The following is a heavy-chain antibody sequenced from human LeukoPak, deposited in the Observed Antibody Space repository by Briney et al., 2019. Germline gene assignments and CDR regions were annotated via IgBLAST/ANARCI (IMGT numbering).Heavy chain of an antibody. CDR2: INHSGST. CDR3: ARGGGSSGYYYSD. D-gene: IGHD3-22*01. V-gene: IGHV4-34*01. Sequence: SETLSLTCAVYGGSFSGYHWSWIRQPPGKGLEWIGEINHSGSTNYNPSLKSRVTISVDTSKNQFSLKLSSVSAADTAVYYCARGGGSSGYYYSDWGQGTLVTVSS. CDR1: GGSFSGYH. J-gene: IGHJ4*02.